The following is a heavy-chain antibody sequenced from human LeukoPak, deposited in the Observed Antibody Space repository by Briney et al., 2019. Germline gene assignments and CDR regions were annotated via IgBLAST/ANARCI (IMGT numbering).Heavy chain of an antibody. CDR1: GGSFSGYY. CDR2: INHSGST. V-gene: IGHV4-34*01. Sequence: PSETLSLTCAVYGGSFSGYYWSWIRQPPGKGLEWIGEINHSGSTNYNPSLKSRVTISVDTSKNQFSLKLSSVTAADTAVYYCARRRPRIAAAGTIDYWGQGTLVTVSS. J-gene: IGHJ4*02. D-gene: IGHD6-13*01. CDR3: ARRRPRIAAAGTIDY.